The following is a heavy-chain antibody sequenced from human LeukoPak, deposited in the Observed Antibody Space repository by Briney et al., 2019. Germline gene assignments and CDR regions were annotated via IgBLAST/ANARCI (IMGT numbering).Heavy chain of an antibody. CDR1: GFAFSNYA. Sequence: GGSLRLSCAASGFAFSNYAMSWARQAPGKGLVWVSGISGSGGSTYYADSVKGRFTISRDNSKNTLYLQMNSLRAEDTAVYYCAKASDNWNYENWFDPWGQGTLVTVSS. D-gene: IGHD1-7*01. V-gene: IGHV3-23*01. J-gene: IGHJ5*02. CDR3: AKASDNWNYENWFDP. CDR2: ISGSGGST.